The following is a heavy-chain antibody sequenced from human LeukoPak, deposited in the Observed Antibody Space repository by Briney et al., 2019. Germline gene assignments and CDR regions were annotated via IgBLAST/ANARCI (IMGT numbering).Heavy chain of an antibody. Sequence: PSGTLSLTCAVSGGSISSSNWWSWVRQPPGKGLEWIGEIYHSGSTNYNPSLKSRVTISVDKSKNQFSLKLSSVTAADTAVYYCARAGVPAYYYGSGSLGGLDYWGQGTLVTVSS. CDR1: GGSISSSNW. D-gene: IGHD3-10*01. CDR3: ARAGVPAYYYGSGSLGGLDY. V-gene: IGHV4-4*02. CDR2: IYHSGST. J-gene: IGHJ4*02.